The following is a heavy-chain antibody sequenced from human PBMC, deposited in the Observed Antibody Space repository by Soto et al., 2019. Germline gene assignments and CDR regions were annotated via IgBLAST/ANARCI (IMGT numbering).Heavy chain of an antibody. CDR2: IYHSGST. CDR1: GGSISSGGYS. CDR3: ARGGNCSGGSCYSGYYYGMDV. J-gene: IGHJ6*02. D-gene: IGHD2-15*01. Sequence: QLQLQESGSGLVKPSQTLSLTCAVSGGSISSGGYSWSWIRQPPGKGLEWIGYIYHSGSTYYNPALKGRVTLSVDRSKNQFSLKLSSVTAADTAVYYCARGGNCSGGSCYSGYYYGMDVWGQGTTVTVSS. V-gene: IGHV4-30-2*01.